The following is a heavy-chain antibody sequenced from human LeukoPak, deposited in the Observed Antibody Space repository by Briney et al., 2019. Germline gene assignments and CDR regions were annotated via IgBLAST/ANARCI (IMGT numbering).Heavy chain of an antibody. V-gene: IGHV1-2*04. D-gene: IGHD2-2*01. CDR3: ARSAVDCSSTSCYGIDY. J-gene: IGHJ4*02. Sequence: ASVKVSCKASGYTFTGYYMHWVRQAPGQGLEWMGWINPNSGGTNYAQKFQGWVTMTRDTSISTAYMELSRLRSDDTAVYYCARSAVDCSSTSCYGIDYWGQGTLVTVSS. CDR2: INPNSGGT. CDR1: GYTFTGYY.